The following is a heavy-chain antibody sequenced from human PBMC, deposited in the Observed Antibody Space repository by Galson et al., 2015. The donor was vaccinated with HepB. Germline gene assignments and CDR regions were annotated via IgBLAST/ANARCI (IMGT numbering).Heavy chain of an antibody. Sequence: SLRLSCAASGFTFSSYGMHWVRQAPGKGLEWVAVIWYDGSNKYYADSVKGRFTISRDNSKNTLYLQMNSLRAEDTAVYYCARGFGGMYSSSWLGCWGQGTLVTVSS. CDR3: ARGFGGMYSSSWLGC. CDR1: GFTFSSYG. V-gene: IGHV3-33*01. D-gene: IGHD6-13*01. J-gene: IGHJ4*02. CDR2: IWYDGSNK.